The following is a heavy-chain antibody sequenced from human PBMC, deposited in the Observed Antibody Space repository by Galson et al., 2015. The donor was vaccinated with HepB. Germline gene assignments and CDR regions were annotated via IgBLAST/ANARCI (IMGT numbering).Heavy chain of an antibody. V-gene: IGHV3-21*01. CDR3: AKPGAGGPAAFHFYSLAV. CDR1: GFNFGPYS. CDR2: ISGDSNYI. Sequence: SLRLSCAVSGFNFGPYSMNWARQAPGKGLEWVSFISGDSNYIYYADSVKGRFTVSRDNAKRSLYLHMNSLRDEDTAVYYCAKPGAGGPAAFHFYSLAVWGNGTTVTGSS. D-gene: IGHD2-2*01. J-gene: IGHJ6*03.